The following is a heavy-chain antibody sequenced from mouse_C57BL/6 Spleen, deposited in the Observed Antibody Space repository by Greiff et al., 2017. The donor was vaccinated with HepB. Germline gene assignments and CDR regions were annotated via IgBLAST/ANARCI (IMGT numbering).Heavy chain of an antibody. CDR2: INPYNGDT. J-gene: IGHJ4*01. Sequence: EVQLQESGPELVKPGDSVKISCKASGYSFTGYFMNWVMQSHGKSLEWIGRINPYNGDTFYNQKFKGKATLTVDKSSSTAHMELRSLTSEDSAVYYCAAFYYYAMDDWGQVTSVTVSS. V-gene: IGHV1-20*01. CDR3: AAFYYYAMDD. CDR1: GYSFTGYF.